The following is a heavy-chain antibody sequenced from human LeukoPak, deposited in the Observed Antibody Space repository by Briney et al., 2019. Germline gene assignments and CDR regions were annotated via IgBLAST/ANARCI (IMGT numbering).Heavy chain of an antibody. Sequence: SVKVSCKASGGTFSSYAISWVRQAPGQGLEWMGGIIPIFGTANYAQKFQDRVTMTRNTSISTAYMELSSLRSDDTAVYYCARGPPNWGYDYWGPGTLITVSS. CDR3: ARGPPNWGYDY. J-gene: IGHJ4*02. CDR1: GGTFSSYA. CDR2: IIPIFGTA. D-gene: IGHD7-27*01. V-gene: IGHV1-69*05.